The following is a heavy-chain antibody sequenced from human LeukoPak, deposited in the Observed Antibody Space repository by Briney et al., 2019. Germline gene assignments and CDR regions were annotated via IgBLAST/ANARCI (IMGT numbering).Heavy chain of an antibody. J-gene: IGHJ4*02. CDR3: AQVMGVRGAPSDY. CDR1: GFXFSSYA. Sequence: GGSLRLSCEASGFXFSSYAISWVRQAPGKGLEWISAISGSGGTKYYADSVNGRFTISRDNSKNTLYLQMNSLTAEDTALYYCAQVMGVRGAPSDYWGQGTLVTVSS. CDR2: ISGSGGTK. V-gene: IGHV3-23*01. D-gene: IGHD3-10*01.